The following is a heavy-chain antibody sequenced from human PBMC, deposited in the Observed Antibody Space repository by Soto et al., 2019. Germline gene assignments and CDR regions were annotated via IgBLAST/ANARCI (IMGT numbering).Heavy chain of an antibody. D-gene: IGHD1-1*01. V-gene: IGHV4-31*03. Sequence: SETLSLTCTVSGGSISSGGYYWSWIRQHPGKGLEWIGYIYYSGSTYYNLSLKSRVTISVDTSKNQFSLKLSSVTAADTAVYYCARGSRGYYYYGMDVWGQGTTVTVSS. CDR3: ARGSRGYYYYGMDV. CDR1: GGSISSGGYY. J-gene: IGHJ6*02. CDR2: IYYSGST.